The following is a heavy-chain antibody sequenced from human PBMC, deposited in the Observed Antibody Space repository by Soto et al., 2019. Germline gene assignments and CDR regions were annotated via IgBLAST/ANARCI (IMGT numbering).Heavy chain of an antibody. Sequence: SVKVSCKASGYTFTSYGISWVRQAPGQGLEWMGRIIPILGIANYAQKFQGRVTITADKSTSTAYMELSSLRSEDTAVYYCAGGGDDYYYYYGMDVWGQGTTVTVSS. V-gene: IGHV1-69*04. CDR2: IIPILGIA. CDR1: GYTFTSYG. D-gene: IGHD2-21*02. CDR3: AGGGDDYYYYYGMDV. J-gene: IGHJ6*02.